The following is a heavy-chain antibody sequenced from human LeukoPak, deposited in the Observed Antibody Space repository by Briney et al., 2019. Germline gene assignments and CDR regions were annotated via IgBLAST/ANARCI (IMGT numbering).Heavy chain of an antibody. CDR3: GKEGGA. V-gene: IGHV3-23*01. D-gene: IGHD3-16*01. J-gene: IGHJ5*02. Sequence: GGSLRLFCAASGFSFSDFTMTWVRQAPGKGPEWVSAIGGRGGSTYYADPVGGRFTISRDNSKDMVYLQMNSLKVEDTATYYCGKEGGAWGQGTKVTVSS. CDR1: GFSFSDFT. CDR2: IGGRGGST.